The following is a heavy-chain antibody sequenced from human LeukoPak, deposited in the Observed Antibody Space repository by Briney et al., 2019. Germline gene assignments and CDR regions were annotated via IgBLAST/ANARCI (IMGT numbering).Heavy chain of an antibody. Sequence: SETLSLTCAVYGGSFSGYYWSWIRQPPGKGLEWIGEINHSGSTNYNPSLKSRVTISVDTSKNQFSLKLSSVTAADTAVYYCASVPVGATTNWFDPWGRGTLVTVSS. V-gene: IGHV4-34*01. J-gene: IGHJ5*02. CDR3: ASVPVGATTNWFDP. CDR2: INHSGST. D-gene: IGHD1-26*01. CDR1: GGSFSGYY.